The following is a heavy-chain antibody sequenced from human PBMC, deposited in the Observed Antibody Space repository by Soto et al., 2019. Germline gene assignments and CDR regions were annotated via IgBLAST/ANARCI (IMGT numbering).Heavy chain of an antibody. D-gene: IGHD2-15*01. CDR3: VHSPNVAVDH. Sequence: SETLSLTCVVYGESFGGFYWSWVRQSPGKVLEWIGEISQTETTAYSPSLKSRVSISADTSKKQFSLTLTSVTAADTAVYYCVHSPNVAVDHWGHGXLVTVYS. CDR1: GESFGGFY. V-gene: IGHV4-34*01. J-gene: IGHJ4*01. CDR2: ISQTETT.